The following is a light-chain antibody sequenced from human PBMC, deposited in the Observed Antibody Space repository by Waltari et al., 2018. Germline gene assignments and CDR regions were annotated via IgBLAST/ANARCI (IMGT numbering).Light chain of an antibody. V-gene: IGLV8-61*01. CDR1: SRSVSTTSY. CDR2: KGN. Sequence: QTVVTQEPSLSVYPGGTVTLTCTLSSRSVSTTSYATWYHQAPGQPPRTLVYKGNARSSGVPDRFSGSILGNKAALTITGAQADDESDYYCALYMGSGIWVFGGGTKLTVL. CDR3: ALYMGSGIWV. J-gene: IGLJ3*02.